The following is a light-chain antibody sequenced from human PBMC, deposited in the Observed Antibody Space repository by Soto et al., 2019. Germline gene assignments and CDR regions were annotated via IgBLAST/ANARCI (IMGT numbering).Light chain of an antibody. J-gene: IGKJ1*01. V-gene: IGKV1-39*01. CDR3: QQSSTTPRT. CDR1: QRISTY. Sequence: DIQMTQSPSSLSASVGDRVTITCRASQRISTYLNWYQQKPGKAPKLLIYAASTLQSGVPSRFSGSGSGTDFRLTITSLQPEDIATYYGQQSSTTPRTFGQGTNVDFK. CDR2: AAS.